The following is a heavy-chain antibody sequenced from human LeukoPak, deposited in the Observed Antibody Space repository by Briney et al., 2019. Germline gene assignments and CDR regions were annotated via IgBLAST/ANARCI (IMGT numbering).Heavy chain of an antibody. CDR3: ARDTVTYGADRFDP. J-gene: IGHJ5*02. Sequence: ASVKVSCKASGYTFTRYGISWVRQAPGQGLEWMGWISAYNGNTNYAQKLQGRVTMTTDTSTSTAYMELRSLRSDDTAVYYCARDTVTYGADRFDPWGQGTLVTVSS. V-gene: IGHV1-18*01. CDR2: ISAYNGNT. CDR1: GYTFTRYG. D-gene: IGHD4-17*01.